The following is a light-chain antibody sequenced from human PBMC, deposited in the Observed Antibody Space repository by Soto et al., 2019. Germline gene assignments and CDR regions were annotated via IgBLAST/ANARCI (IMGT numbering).Light chain of an antibody. J-gene: IGKJ1*01. Sequence: DIVMTQSPDSLAVSLGERATINCKSSQSVLYSSNNKNYLAWYQQKPGQPPKLLIYWASTRESGVPDRFSGSGSGTDFTFTISSLQAEDVAVYYCQQYYTTPRTCGQGTKVEIK. CDR2: WAS. V-gene: IGKV4-1*01. CDR3: QQYYTTPRT. CDR1: QSVLYSSNNKNY.